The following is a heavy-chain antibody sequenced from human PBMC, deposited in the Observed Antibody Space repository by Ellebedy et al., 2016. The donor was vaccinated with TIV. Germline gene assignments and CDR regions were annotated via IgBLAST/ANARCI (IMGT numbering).Heavy chain of an antibody. D-gene: IGHD3-10*01. Sequence: ASVKVSXXASGYTFTSYGISWVRQAPGQGLEWMGWISTYNGQTNYGQKVQGRVTMTTETSTSTVYMELRSLRSDDTAVYYCARIGSGRYYKENGPEYYLDSWGQGTLVTVSS. CDR1: GYTFTSYG. CDR2: ISTYNGQT. CDR3: ARIGSGRYYKENGPEYYLDS. V-gene: IGHV1-18*01. J-gene: IGHJ4*02.